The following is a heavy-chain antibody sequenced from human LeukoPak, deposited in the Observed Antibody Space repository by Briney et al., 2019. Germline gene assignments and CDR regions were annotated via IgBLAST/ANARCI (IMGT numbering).Heavy chain of an antibody. CDR2: IHSSGYT. Sequence: SETLSLTCTVSGGSISGNYWSWIRQPPGQGLEWIAYIHSSGYTNYNPSLKSRVTISVDPSNNQFSLKVTSVTAADTAMYYCTKRQGPTSGSYDYFDPWGQGALVTVSS. CDR1: GGSISGNY. V-gene: IGHV4-4*09. D-gene: IGHD1-26*01. CDR3: TKRQGPTSGSYDYFDP. J-gene: IGHJ5*02.